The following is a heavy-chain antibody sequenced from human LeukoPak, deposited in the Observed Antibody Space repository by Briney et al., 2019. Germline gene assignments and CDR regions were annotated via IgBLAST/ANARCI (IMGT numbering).Heavy chain of an antibody. CDR1: GFTFSSYA. J-gene: IGHJ4*02. V-gene: IGHV3-23*01. D-gene: IGHD3-22*01. Sequence: GGSLRLSCAASGFTFSSYAMSWVRQAPGQGLEWVSAISGSGGSTYYADSVKGRFTISRDNSKNTLYMQMNSLRAEDTAVYYCAKGRLAYYYDSSGYGRRDYLGQGTLVSVCS. CDR2: ISGSGGST. CDR3: AKGRLAYYYDSSGYGRRDY.